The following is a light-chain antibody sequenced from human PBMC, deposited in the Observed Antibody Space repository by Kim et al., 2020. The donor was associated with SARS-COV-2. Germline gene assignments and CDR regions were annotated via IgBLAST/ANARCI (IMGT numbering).Light chain of an antibody. CDR3: SSYAGSSNWV. CDR2: EVT. V-gene: IGLV2-8*01. CDR1: SSDIGDSNY. Sequence: QSALTQPPSASGSPGQSVTISCTGTSSDIGDSNYVSWYQQHPGKAPKLIIYEVTKWPSGVPDRFSGSKSGNTASLTVSVLQAEDEADYYCSSYAGSSNWVFGGGTQLTVL. J-gene: IGLJ3*02.